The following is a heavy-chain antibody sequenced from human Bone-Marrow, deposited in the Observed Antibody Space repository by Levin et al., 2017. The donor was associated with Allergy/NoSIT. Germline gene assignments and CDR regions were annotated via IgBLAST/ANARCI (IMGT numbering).Heavy chain of an antibody. CDR1: GFTFSSYS. CDR2: ISSSSSYI. Sequence: SCAASGFTFSSYSMNWVRQAPGKGLEWVSSISSSSSYIYYADSVKGRFTISRDNAKNSLYLQMNSLRAEDTAVYYCARAILIHCSSTSCYSAYGYYGMDVWGQGTTVTVSS. J-gene: IGHJ6*02. D-gene: IGHD2-2*01. V-gene: IGHV3-21*01. CDR3: ARAILIHCSSTSCYSAYGYYGMDV.